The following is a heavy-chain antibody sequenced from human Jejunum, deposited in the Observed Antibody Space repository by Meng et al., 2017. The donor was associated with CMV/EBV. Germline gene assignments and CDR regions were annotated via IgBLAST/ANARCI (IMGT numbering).Heavy chain of an antibody. CDR2: ISSSSRYI. V-gene: IGHV3-21*01. J-gene: IGHJ5*02. Sequence: EVQLVASGGGLVKPGGSLRLSCIGSGFTFSSYNMNWVRQAPGKGLEWVSSISSSSRYINYADSVKGRFTIPRDNAKNSLYLQMNSLRVEDTAIYYCARDIDHWGQGTLGTVSS. CDR3: ARDIDH. CDR1: GFTFSSYN.